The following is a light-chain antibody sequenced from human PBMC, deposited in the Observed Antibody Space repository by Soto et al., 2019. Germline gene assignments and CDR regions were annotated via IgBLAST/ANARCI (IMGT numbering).Light chain of an antibody. V-gene: IGKV3-15*01. Sequence: EIVMTQSPATLSVSPGERATLSCRPSQSVADNLAWYQQKPGQAPRLLIYGASTRATGIPARFSGSGSGTEFTLTISSLQTEDFAIYYCQQYNNWPLTLGGGTKVEIK. CDR3: QQYNNWPLT. J-gene: IGKJ4*01. CDR1: QSVADN. CDR2: GAS.